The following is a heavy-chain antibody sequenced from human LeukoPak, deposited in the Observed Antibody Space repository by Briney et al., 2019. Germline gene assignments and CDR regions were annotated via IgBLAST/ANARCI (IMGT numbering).Heavy chain of an antibody. CDR2: IKQDGGEK. J-gene: IGHJ6*03. CDR1: GFTFSSYW. V-gene: IGHV3-7*01. Sequence: GGSLRLSCAASGFTFSSYWMTWVRQAPGKGLEWVANIKQDGGEKYSVDSVKGRFTISRDNAKNSLYMQMNSLRAEDTAVYYCARVMSASVWRTYGSYYYYYYMDVWGKGTTVTVSS. CDR3: ARVMSASVWRTYGSYYYYYYMDV. D-gene: IGHD3-16*01.